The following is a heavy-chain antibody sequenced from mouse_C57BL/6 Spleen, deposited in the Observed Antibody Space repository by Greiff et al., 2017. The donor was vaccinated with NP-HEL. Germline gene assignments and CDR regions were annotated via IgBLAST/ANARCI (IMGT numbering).Heavy chain of an antibody. V-gene: IGHV2-9-1*01. D-gene: IGHD1-1*01. CDR1: GFSLTSYA. J-gene: IGHJ4*01. CDR2: IWTGGGT. Sequence: QVQLKESGPGLVAPSQSLSITCTVSGFSLTSYAISWVRQPPGKGLEWLGVIWTGGGTHYNSALKSRLSISKDNSKSQVFLKMNSLQTDDTARYYCARGTTGGAMDYWGQGTSVTVSS. CDR3: ARGTTGGAMDY.